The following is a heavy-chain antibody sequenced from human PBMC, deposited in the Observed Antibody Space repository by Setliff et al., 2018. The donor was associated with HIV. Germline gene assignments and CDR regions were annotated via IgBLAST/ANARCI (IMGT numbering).Heavy chain of an antibody. V-gene: IGHV4-61*01. J-gene: IGHJ3*02. D-gene: IGHD3-22*01. CDR3: ARDLLYYYDSSGYYSDAFDI. CDR1: GDSVSSRSYY. Sequence: SETLSLTCTVSGDSVSSRSYYWSWIRQPPGKGLEWIGYIYYSGSTNYNPSLKSRVTISVDTSKKQFSLKLRSVTAADTAVYYCARDLLYYYDSSGYYSDAFDIWGQGTMVTVSS. CDR2: IYYSGST.